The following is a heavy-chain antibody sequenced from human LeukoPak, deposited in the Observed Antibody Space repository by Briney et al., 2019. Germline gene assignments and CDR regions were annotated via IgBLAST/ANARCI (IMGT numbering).Heavy chain of an antibody. CDR1: GGSISSYY. J-gene: IGHJ4*02. V-gene: IGHV4-4*07. D-gene: IGHD2-2*01. CDR2: IHTTGGT. Sequence: SETLSLTCTVSGGSISSYYWSWIRQPAGKGLEWIGRIHTTGGTRYNPSLKSRITMSIHASKHQFSLKLSSVTAADPAVYYCARDLALGYCPSSSCSSPLFDYWGQGTLVTVSS. CDR3: ARDLALGYCPSSSCSSPLFDY.